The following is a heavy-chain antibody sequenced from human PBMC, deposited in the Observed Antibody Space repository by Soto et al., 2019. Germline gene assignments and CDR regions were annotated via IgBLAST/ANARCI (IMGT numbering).Heavy chain of an antibody. D-gene: IGHD6-13*01. CDR2: IVPIFGPA. V-gene: IGHV1-69*01. Sequence: VQLVQSGAEVGMPGSSVKVSCKASGGTFNNYAIHWVRQAPGQGLEWMGGIVPIFGPAKYAQKFRGRVRITADDSTSTAYMDLSSLTSEDTAIYYCARPSYSSSWLPNLDYWGQGTLVTVSS. J-gene: IGHJ4*02. CDR3: ARPSYSSSWLPNLDY. CDR1: GGTFNNYA.